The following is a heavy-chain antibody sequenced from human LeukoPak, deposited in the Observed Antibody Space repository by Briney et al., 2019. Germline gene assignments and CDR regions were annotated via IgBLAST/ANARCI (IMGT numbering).Heavy chain of an antibody. D-gene: IGHD6-13*01. J-gene: IGHJ4*02. CDR3: ARWDSSSWYFDY. CDR2: IYYSGST. Sequence: SETLSLTCTVSGGSISSGGYYWSWIRQHPGKGLEWIGYIYYSGSTYYNPSLKSRVTISVDTSKNQFSLKPSSVTAADTAVYYCARWDSSSWYFDYWGQGTLVTVSS. V-gene: IGHV4-31*03. CDR1: GGSISSGGYY.